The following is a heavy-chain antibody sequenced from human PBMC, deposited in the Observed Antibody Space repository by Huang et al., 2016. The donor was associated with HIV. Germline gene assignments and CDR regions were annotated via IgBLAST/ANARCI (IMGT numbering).Heavy chain of an antibody. CDR2: ISNDGSNN. V-gene: IGHV3-30-3*01. J-gene: IGHJ3*02. Sequence: QVQLVESGGGVVQPGRSLRLSCAASGFPFNNHAMHWVRPAPGKWLDWVAVISNDGSNNYYADSVKGRFTISRDSSKSTLFLHMTSLRTEDTAVYYCARAKDTWDAYDIWGQGTMVIVSS. D-gene: IGHD5-18*01. CDR3: ARAKDTWDAYDI. CDR1: GFPFNNHA.